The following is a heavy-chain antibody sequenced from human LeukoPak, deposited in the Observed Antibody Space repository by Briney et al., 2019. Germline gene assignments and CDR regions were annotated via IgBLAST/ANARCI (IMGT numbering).Heavy chain of an antibody. J-gene: IGHJ4*02. CDR2: ISAYNGNT. Sequence: ASAKVSCKASGYTFTSYGISWVRQAPGQGLEWMGWISAYNGNTNYAQKLQGRVTMTTDTSTSTAYMELRSLRSDDTAVYYCARFLITMVRGVIIPPDYWGQGTLVTVSS. V-gene: IGHV1-18*01. CDR1: GYTFTSYG. D-gene: IGHD3-10*01. CDR3: ARFLITMVRGVIIPPDY.